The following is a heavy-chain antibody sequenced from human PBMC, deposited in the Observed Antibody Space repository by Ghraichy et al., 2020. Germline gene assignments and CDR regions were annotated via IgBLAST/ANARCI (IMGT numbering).Heavy chain of an antibody. CDR2: ISYDGSDA. V-gene: IGHV3-30*18. J-gene: IGHJ6*02. D-gene: IGHD3-10*01. CDR1: GFTFNGYG. CDR3: AKAGTRAVYGMDV. Sequence: LSLTCAASGFTFNGYGMHWVRQSPGKGLECVAVISYDGSDAYYADSVRGRFTISRDNSKNTLYLQMNSLRREDTAVYYCAKAGTRAVYGMDVWGQGTTVTVSS.